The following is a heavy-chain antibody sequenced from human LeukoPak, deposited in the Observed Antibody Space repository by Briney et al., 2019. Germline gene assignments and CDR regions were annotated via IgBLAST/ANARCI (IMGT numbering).Heavy chain of an antibody. Sequence: GGSLRLSCAASGFTFNNAWMSWVRQAPGKGLEWVGRIKSKTEGGTTDYAAPVKGRFAISRDDSKNTLYLQMNSLKTEDTAVYYCTTVGRWLVSPFDYWGQGTLVTVSS. CDR3: TTVGRWLVSPFDY. J-gene: IGHJ4*02. CDR1: GFTFNNAW. V-gene: IGHV3-15*01. D-gene: IGHD6-19*01. CDR2: IKSKTEGGTT.